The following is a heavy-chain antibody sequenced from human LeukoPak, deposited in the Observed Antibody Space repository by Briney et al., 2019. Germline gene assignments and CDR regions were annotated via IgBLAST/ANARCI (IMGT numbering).Heavy chain of an antibody. CDR1: GFTFDDYA. J-gene: IGHJ4*02. CDR3: AGSLGPLTEY. CDR2: VSWNSGSI. Sequence: GGSLRLSCAASGFTFDDYAMHWVRQAPGKGLEWVSGVSWNSGSIGYADSVKGRFTISRDNAENTLYLQMNSLRAEDTAVYYCAGSLGPLTEYWGQGTLVTVSS. D-gene: IGHD7-27*01. V-gene: IGHV3-9*01.